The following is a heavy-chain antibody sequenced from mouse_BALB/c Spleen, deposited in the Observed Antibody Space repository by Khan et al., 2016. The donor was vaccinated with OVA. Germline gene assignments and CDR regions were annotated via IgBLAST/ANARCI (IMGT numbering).Heavy chain of an antibody. CDR1: GYTFTTYW. V-gene: IGHV1-7*01. CDR2: INPTSGYT. Sequence: QVQLKQSGAELAKPGASVKMSCKASGYTFTTYWMHWVKQRPGQGLEWIGYINPTSGYTDYNEKFKDRATLSADKSSSTAYMQLSSLTSEDSAGYYCTRDRIDYWGQGNTLTVSS. CDR3: TRDRIDY. J-gene: IGHJ2*01.